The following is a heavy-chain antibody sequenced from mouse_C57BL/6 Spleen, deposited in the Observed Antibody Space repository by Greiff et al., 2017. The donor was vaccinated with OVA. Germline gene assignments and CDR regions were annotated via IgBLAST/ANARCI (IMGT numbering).Heavy chain of an antibody. CDR3: ARWYYDYDGYFDV. J-gene: IGHJ1*03. V-gene: IGHV1-18*01. Sequence: EVKLQESGPELVKPGASVKIPCKASGYTFTDYNMDWVKQSHGKSLEWIGDINPNNGGTIYNQKFKGKATLTVDKSSSTAYMELRSLTSEDTAVYYCARWYYDYDGYFDVWGTGTTVTVSS. CDR1: GYTFTDYN. CDR2: INPNNGGT. D-gene: IGHD2-4*01.